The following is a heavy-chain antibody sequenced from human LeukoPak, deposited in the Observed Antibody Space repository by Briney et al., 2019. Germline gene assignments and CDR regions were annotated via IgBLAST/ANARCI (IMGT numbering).Heavy chain of an antibody. D-gene: IGHD6-13*01. CDR3: ARGTSSWRNGMDV. V-gene: IGHV3-74*01. J-gene: IGHJ6*02. CDR2: INSDGRST. Sequence: GGSLRLSCAASGFTFSNYWIHWVRQGSGKGLVWVSRINSDGRSTSYADSVKGRFTISRDNAKNTLYLQTNSLRAEDTAVYYCARGTSSWRNGMDVWGQGTTVTVSS. CDR1: GFTFSNYW.